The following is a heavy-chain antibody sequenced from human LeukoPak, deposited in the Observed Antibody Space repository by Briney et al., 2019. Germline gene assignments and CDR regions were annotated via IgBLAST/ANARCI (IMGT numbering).Heavy chain of an antibody. CDR3: ARAVAGTHWLDP. CDR2: VSGSGGDT. J-gene: IGHJ5*02. D-gene: IGHD6-19*01. V-gene: IGHV3-21*06. Sequence: GGSLRLSCAASGFTFSNYAMTWVRQAPGKGLEWVSAVSGSGGDTYYADSVKGRFTMSRENAKNSLHLQMNSLRAGDTAVYYCARAVAGTHWLDPWGQGTLVTVSS. CDR1: GFTFSNYA.